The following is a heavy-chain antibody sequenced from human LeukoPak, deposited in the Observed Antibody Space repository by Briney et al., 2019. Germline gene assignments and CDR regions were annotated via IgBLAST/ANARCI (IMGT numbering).Heavy chain of an antibody. J-gene: IGHJ5*02. CDR2: INPNSGGT. D-gene: IGHD3-10*01. CDR1: GYTFTGYY. V-gene: IGHV1-2*02. CDR3: ARDRRVRGVMYWFDH. Sequence: ASVKVSCTASGYTFTGYYMHWVRQAPGQGLEWMGWINPNSGGTNYAQKFQGRVTMTGDTSISTAYMELSRLRSDDTAVYYCARDRRVRGVMYWFDHWGQGTLVTVSS.